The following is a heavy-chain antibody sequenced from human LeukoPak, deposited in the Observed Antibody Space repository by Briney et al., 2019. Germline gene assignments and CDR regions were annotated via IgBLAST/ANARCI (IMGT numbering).Heavy chain of an antibody. CDR2: ISHIGST. V-gene: IGHV4-59*11. Sequence: SETLSLTCSVSGVSITGHYLTWIRQPPGNGLEWIGYISHIGSTNYNPSLKSRVTISVDTSKNQFSLKLTSVTAADTALYYCARDRVSINALDMWGQGTMVTVSS. J-gene: IGHJ3*02. CDR1: GVSITGHY. D-gene: IGHD1-14*01. CDR3: ARDRVSINALDM.